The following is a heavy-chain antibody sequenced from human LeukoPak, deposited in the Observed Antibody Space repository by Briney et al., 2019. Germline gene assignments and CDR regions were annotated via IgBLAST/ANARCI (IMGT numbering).Heavy chain of an antibody. V-gene: IGHV4-39*01. Sequence: ASETLSLTCTVSGGSITSTSYYWGWIRQPPGEGLEWIGTIYYGGSTYYSPSLKSRVTISVDTSKNQFSLRLSSVTASDTAVYYCARHLYYCTSTSCYSLFDYWGQGTLVTVSS. J-gene: IGHJ4*02. D-gene: IGHD2-2*01. CDR3: ARHLYYCTSTSCYSLFDY. CDR1: GGSITSTSYY. CDR2: IYYGGST.